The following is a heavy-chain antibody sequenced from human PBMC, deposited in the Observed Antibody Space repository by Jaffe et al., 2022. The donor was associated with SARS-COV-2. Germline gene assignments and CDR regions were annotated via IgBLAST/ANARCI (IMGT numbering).Heavy chain of an antibody. CDR2: INEDGSQK. Sequence: EVQAVESGGNLVQPGGSLRLSCAASRFTFTYHWMTWVRQAPGKGLEWVATINEDGSQKYYLDSVRGRFTISRDDAERSLNLHMNGLRVEDTAVYYCAEDDTLWGQGTLVIVSS. J-gene: IGHJ4*02. D-gene: IGHD2-2*02. CDR3: AEDDTL. CDR1: RFTFTYHW. V-gene: IGHV3-7*03.